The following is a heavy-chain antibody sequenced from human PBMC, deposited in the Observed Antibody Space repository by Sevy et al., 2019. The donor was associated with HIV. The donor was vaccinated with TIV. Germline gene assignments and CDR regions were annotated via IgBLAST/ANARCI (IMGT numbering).Heavy chain of an antibody. J-gene: IGHJ4*02. Sequence: GGSLRLSCAASGFTFSSYAMHWVRQAPGKGLEWVAVISYDGSNKYYEDSGKGRFTTSRDNSKNQLYLQMNSLRAEDTAEYYCASDYPGRRAEGGPLDYWGQGTLVTVSS. D-gene: IGHD6-13*01. CDR2: ISYDGSNK. CDR3: ASDYPGRRAEGGPLDY. CDR1: GFTFSSYA. V-gene: IGHV3-30-3*01.